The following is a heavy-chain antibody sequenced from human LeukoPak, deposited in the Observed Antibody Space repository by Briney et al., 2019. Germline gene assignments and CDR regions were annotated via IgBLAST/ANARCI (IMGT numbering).Heavy chain of an antibody. CDR1: GYSFTSYW. V-gene: IGHV5-51*01. Sequence: GESLKISCKGSGYSFTSYWIGWVRQMPGKGLEWMGIIYPGDSDTRYSPSFQGQVTISADKSTSTAYLQWSSLKASDTAMYYCARHSDYYDSSGYLDYWGQGTLVTVSS. J-gene: IGHJ4*02. CDR3: ARHSDYYDSSGYLDY. CDR2: IYPGDSDT. D-gene: IGHD3-22*01.